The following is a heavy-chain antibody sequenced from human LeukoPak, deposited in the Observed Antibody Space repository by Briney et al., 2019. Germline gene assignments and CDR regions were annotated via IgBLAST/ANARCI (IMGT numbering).Heavy chain of an antibody. Sequence: GASVKVSCKASGYTFTSYGISWVRQAPGQGLEWMGWISAYNGNTNYAQKHQGRVTMTTDTSTSTAYMELRSLRSDDTAVYYCARDFRSPPTYYYYGMDVWGQGTTVTVSS. CDR3: ARDFRSPPTYYYYGMDV. V-gene: IGHV1-18*01. J-gene: IGHJ6*02. CDR2: ISAYNGNT. CDR1: GYTFTSYG.